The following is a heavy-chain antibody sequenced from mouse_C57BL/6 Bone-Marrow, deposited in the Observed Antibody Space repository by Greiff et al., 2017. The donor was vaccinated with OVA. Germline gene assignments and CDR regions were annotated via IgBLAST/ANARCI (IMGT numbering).Heavy chain of an antibody. Sequence: QVQLQQPGAELVKPGASVKMSCKASGYTFTSYWITWVKQRPGQGLEWIGDIYPGSGSTNYNEKIKSQATLTVDTSSSTAYMQLSSLTSEGSAVYDCAREGYSPDYFDCWGQGTTLTVSS. CDR3: AREGYSPDYFDC. V-gene: IGHV1-55*01. CDR1: GYTFTSYW. CDR2: IYPGSGST. J-gene: IGHJ2*01. D-gene: IGHD2-3*01.